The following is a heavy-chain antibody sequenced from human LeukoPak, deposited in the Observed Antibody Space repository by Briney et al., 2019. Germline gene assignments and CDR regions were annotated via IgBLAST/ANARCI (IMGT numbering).Heavy chain of an antibody. V-gene: IGHV4-34*01. CDR1: GGSFSGYY. Sequence: SETLSLTCAVYGGSFSGYYWSWIRQPPGKGLEWIGEINHSGSTNYNPSLKSRVTISVDTSKNQFSLKLSSVTAADTAVYYCARDWRRTVTTWGQGTLVTVSS. D-gene: IGHD4-17*01. J-gene: IGHJ4*02. CDR2: INHSGST. CDR3: ARDWRRTVTT.